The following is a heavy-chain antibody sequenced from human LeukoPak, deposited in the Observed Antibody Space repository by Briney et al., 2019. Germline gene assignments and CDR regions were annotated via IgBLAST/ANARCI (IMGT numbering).Heavy chain of an antibody. J-gene: IGHJ5*02. CDR1: AFTFEDHG. CDR2: INWNGGRT. V-gene: IGHV3-20*04. CDR3: VRGEGRGGWFDP. Sequence: PGGSLRLSCATSAFTFEDHGMSWGRQAPGKGLEWVSWINWNGGRTGYSDSVKGRFTISRDDAKKSVDLQMNSLRVEDTAFYYCVRGEGRGGWFDPWGQGILVTVSS. D-gene: IGHD1-26*01.